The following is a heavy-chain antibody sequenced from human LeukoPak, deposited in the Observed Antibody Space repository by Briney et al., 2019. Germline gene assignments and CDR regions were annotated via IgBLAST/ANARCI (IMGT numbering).Heavy chain of an antibody. Sequence: PSETLSLTCIVSGGSISTYYWSWVRQPPGKGLEWIGYIQNSVTSYTDNPSLKSRVTISVGTSKNQFSLEVTFVTAADTAVYYCVRSPQLDPWGPGIMVTVSS. J-gene: IGHJ5*02. CDR3: VRSPQLDP. V-gene: IGHV4-59*01. CDR1: GGSISTYY. CDR2: IQNSVTSY.